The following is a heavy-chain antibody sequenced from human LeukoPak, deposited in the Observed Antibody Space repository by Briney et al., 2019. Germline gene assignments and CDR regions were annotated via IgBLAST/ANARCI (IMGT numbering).Heavy chain of an antibody. CDR2: VFSSGIT. Sequence: SETPSLTCSVSGGSIRSYYWSWIRQSPGKGLEWLGCVFSSGITNYNPSLTSRITISVDTSKNQFALKLNSVTAADTAVYYCARDPSASAGYFDFWGQGILVTVSS. D-gene: IGHD1-14*01. CDR3: ARDPSASAGYFDF. J-gene: IGHJ4*02. V-gene: IGHV4-59*01. CDR1: GGSIRSYY.